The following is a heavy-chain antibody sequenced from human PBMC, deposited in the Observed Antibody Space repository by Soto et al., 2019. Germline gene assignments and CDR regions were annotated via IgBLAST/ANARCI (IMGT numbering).Heavy chain of an antibody. CDR2: IYYSGST. CDR1: GCSINSYS. J-gene: IGHJ6*02. Sequence: SETLSLTCTVSGCSINSYSWSWIRQPPGKGLEWIGYIYYSGSTNYNPSLKSRVTISVDTSKNQFSLRLSSVTAADTAVYYCARIFYDSVWGSYRYAVPGPLDVWGQGTTVTVS. V-gene: IGHV4-59*01. D-gene: IGHD3-16*02. CDR3: ARIFYDSVWGSYRYAVPGPLDV.